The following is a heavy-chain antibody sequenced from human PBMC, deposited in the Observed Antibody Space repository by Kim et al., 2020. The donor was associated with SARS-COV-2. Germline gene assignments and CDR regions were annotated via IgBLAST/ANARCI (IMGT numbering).Heavy chain of an antibody. CDR3: ANNYCSGGSCYERRAFDI. V-gene: IGHV3-23*01. CDR1: GFTFSSYA. CDR2: ISGSGGST. J-gene: IGHJ3*02. D-gene: IGHD2-15*01. Sequence: GGSLRLSCAASGFTFSSYAMSWVRQAPGKGLEWVSAISGSGGSTYYADSVKGRFTISRDNSKNTLYLQMNSLRAEDTAVYYCANNYCSGGSCYERRAFDIWGQGTMVTVSS.